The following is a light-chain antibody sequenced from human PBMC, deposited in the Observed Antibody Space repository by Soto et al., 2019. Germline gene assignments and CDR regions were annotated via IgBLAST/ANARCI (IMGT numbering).Light chain of an antibody. CDR2: DVT. Sequence: QSALTQPASVSGSTGQSITISCTGTSTDVGAYNYVSWYQQHPGKAPKLVIFDVTNRPSEVSDRFSGSKSGNTASLTISGLQFEDEADYYCSSYRGTSTPVFGGGTKLTVL. CDR1: STDVGAYNY. CDR3: SSYRGTSTPV. V-gene: IGLV2-14*01. J-gene: IGLJ2*01.